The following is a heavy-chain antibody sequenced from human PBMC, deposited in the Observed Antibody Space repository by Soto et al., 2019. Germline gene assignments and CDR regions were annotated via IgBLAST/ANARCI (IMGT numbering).Heavy chain of an antibody. CDR2: ISSSGSTI. D-gene: IGHD3-9*01. CDR3: ARDHDILTGHSPYYYYYLDV. J-gene: IGHJ6*03. Sequence: QVQLVESGGGLVKPGGSLRLSCAASRFTFSDYYMSWIRQAPGKGLEWVSYISSSGSTIYYADSVKGRFTISRDNAKNPLYLQMNSLRAEDTAVYYCARDHDILTGHSPYYYYYLDVWGKGTTVTDSS. CDR1: RFTFSDYY. V-gene: IGHV3-11*01.